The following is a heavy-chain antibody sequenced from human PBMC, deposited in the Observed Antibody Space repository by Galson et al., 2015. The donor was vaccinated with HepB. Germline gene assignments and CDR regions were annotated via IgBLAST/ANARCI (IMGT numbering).Heavy chain of an antibody. J-gene: IGHJ3*02. V-gene: IGHV4-30-2*01. CDR2: IHHSGSP. CDR3: ARDRRGGITQGFDI. Sequence: TLSLTCTVSGGSISSGAYSWSWIRQPPGKGLEWIGYIHHSGSPYYNPSLKSRVTISVDRSKNQFSLKLSSVTAAVTAVYYCARDRRGGITQGFDIWGQGTMVTVSS. D-gene: IGHD3-10*01. CDR1: GGSISSGAYS.